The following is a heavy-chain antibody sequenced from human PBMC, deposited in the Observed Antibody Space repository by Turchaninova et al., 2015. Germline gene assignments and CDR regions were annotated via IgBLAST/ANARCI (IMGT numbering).Heavy chain of an antibody. Sequence: GASVKVSCKASGYTFTGYYVHWVRQAPGQGLEWMGRVSPNSGGTNYAQKFQGRVTMTSDTSISTAYMELIRLTSDDTAVYYCARGNAPTGPTVWFDPWGQGTLVTVSS. D-gene: IGHD1-1*01. J-gene: IGHJ5*02. CDR2: VSPNSGGT. CDR1: GYTFTGYY. CDR3: ARGNAPTGPTVWFDP. V-gene: IGHV1-2*06.